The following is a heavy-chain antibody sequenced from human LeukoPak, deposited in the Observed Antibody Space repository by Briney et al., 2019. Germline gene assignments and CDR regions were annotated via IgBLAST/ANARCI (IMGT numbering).Heavy chain of an antibody. Sequence: GGSLRLSCTASGFSFSSYTMMWVRQAPGKGLEWVSTLTGSDGAAYYADSVKGRFSISRDNSKDTLYLQMNSLGPEDTAVYYCAKGASHDTVDWFDPWGQGTLVSVSS. CDR1: GFSFSSYT. CDR2: LTGSDGAA. D-gene: IGHD5-18*01. J-gene: IGHJ5*02. CDR3: AKGASHDTVDWFDP. V-gene: IGHV3-23*01.